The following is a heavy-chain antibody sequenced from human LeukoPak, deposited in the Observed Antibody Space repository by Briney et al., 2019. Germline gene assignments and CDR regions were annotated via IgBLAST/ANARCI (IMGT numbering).Heavy chain of an antibody. J-gene: IGHJ6*03. V-gene: IGHV1-18*01. CDR2: ISAYNGNT. D-gene: IGHD3-22*01. CDR3: ARANYYDSSGSRYYYYYYMDV. CDR1: GYTFTSYG. Sequence: VASVKVSCKASGYTFTSYGISWVRQAPGQGLEWMGWISAYNGNTNYAQKLQGRVTMTTDTSTSTAYMELRSLRSDDTAVYYCARANYYDSSGSRYYYYYYMDVWGKGTTVTISS.